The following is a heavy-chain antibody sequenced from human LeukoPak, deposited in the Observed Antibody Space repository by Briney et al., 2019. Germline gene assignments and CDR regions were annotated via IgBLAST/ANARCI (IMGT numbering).Heavy chain of an antibody. CDR2: IKQDGSEK. CDR1: GFTFSSYW. CDR3: ARTLGGRAAAGTDY. Sequence: GSLRLSCAASGFTFSSYWMSWVRQAPGKGLEWVANIKQDGSEKYYVDSVKGRFTISRDNAKNSLYLQMNSLRAEDTAVYYCARTLGGRAAAGTDYWGQGTLVTVPS. J-gene: IGHJ4*02. V-gene: IGHV3-7*03. D-gene: IGHD6-13*01.